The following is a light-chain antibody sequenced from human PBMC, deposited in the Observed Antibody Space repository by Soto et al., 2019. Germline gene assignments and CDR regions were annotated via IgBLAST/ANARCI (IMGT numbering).Light chain of an antibody. J-gene: IGKJ1*01. V-gene: IGKV1-39*01. CDR1: QSIGTH. CDR3: QQSHSTLWT. CDR2: AAT. Sequence: DLPMTQSPSPLAASVGDRVTLTCRASQSIGTHLNWYQQKPGKTPNLLIYAATSLQRGVPSRFSGSGSGTDFTLTITSLRPEDFATYYCQQSHSTLWTFGQGTKVDVK.